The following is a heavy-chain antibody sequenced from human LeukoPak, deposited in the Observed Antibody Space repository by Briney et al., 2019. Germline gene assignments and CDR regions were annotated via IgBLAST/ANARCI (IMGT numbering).Heavy chain of an antibody. CDR2: IYYSGST. CDR3: AEGAVAGHY. Sequence: NSSETLSLTCTVSGGSISSYYWSWIRQPPGKGLEWIGYIYYSGSTNYNPSLKSRVTISVDTSKNQFSLKLSSVTAADTAVYYCAEGAVAGHYWGQGTLVTVSS. V-gene: IGHV4-59*01. J-gene: IGHJ4*02. CDR1: GGSISSYY. D-gene: IGHD6-19*01.